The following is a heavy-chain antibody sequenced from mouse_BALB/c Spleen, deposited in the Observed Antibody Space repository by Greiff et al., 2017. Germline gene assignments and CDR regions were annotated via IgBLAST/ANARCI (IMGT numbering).Heavy chain of an antibody. CDR2: ISSGGGST. CDR1: GFAFSSYD. CDR3: ARHRNWDWYFDV. D-gene: IGHD4-1*01. V-gene: IGHV5-12-1*01. J-gene: IGHJ1*01. Sequence: EVQVVESGGGLVKPGGSLKLSCAASGFAFSSYDMSWVRQTPEKRLEWVAYISSGGGSTYYPDTVKGRFTISRDNAKNTLYLQMSSLKSEDTAMYYCARHRNWDWYFDVWGAGTTVTVSS.